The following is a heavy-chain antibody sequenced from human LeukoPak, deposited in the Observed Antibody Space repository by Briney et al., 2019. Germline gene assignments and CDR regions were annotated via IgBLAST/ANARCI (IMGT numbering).Heavy chain of an antibody. CDR2: INPRGGST. CDR1: GYTFTGYY. Sequence: GASVKVSCKASGYTFTGYYMHWLRQAPGQGLEWMGIINPRGGSTNYAQKFQGRVTMTRDMSTSTVYMDLSSLRSEDTAVYYCARVNKEGGYSDGLTGRDAFDIWGQGTMVTVSS. CDR3: ARVNKEGGYSDGLTGRDAFDI. V-gene: IGHV1-46*01. D-gene: IGHD5-18*01. J-gene: IGHJ3*02.